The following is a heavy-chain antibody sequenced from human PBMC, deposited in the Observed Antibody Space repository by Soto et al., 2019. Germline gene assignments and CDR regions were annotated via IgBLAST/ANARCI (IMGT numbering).Heavy chain of an antibody. J-gene: IGHJ5*02. CDR1: GGSISSYY. D-gene: IGHD3-22*01. CDR3: ARNPLRYYYDSSGSYSVWWFDP. CDR2: IYYSGST. Sequence: PSETLSLTCTVSGGSISSYYWSWIRQPPGKGLEWIGYIYYSGSTNYNPSLKSRVTISVDTSKNQFSLKLSSVTAADTAVYYCARNPLRYYYDSSGSYSVWWFDPWGQGTLVTVSS. V-gene: IGHV4-59*01.